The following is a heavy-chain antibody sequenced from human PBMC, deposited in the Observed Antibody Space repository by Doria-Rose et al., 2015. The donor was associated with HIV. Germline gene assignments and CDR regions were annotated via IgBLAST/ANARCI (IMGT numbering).Heavy chain of an antibody. CDR3: AQDLYGYGTNWFDP. CDR1: GSTFSYYA. Sequence: QVQLVQSGGGVVQPGRSLRLSCAASGSTFSYYAMHWVRQAPGKGLEWVAFISYDGSNQYYADYVKGRFTIPRDNSKNTLYLQMNSLRAGDTAVYYCAQDLYGYGTNWFDPWGQGTLVTVSS. J-gene: IGHJ5*02. V-gene: IGHV3-30*14. D-gene: IGHD5-18*01. CDR2: ISYDGSNQ.